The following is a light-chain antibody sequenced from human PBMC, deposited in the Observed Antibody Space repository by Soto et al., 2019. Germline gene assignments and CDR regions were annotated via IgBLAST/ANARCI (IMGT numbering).Light chain of an antibody. CDR2: DAS. CDR1: QSLRHG. J-gene: IGKJ1*01. V-gene: IGKV1-5*01. Sequence: DIQMTQSPSTLSASVGDRVTITCRASQSLRHGVAWDQQKPGKAPKLLIYDASSLESGVPSRFSGSGSGTEFTLTISSLQPDYFATYYCQQYSDYKSFGQGTKVEVK. CDR3: QQYSDYKS.